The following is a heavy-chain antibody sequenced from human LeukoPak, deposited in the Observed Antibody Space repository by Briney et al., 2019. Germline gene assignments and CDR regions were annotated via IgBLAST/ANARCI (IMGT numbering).Heavy chain of an antibody. Sequence: GALRLSCTASGFTFSSYPMYWVRQPPGKGLEWIGSIYYSGSTYYNPSLKSRVTISVDTSKNQFSLKVSSVTAADTAVYYCARRAYYDILTGYIDYWGQGTLVTVSS. D-gene: IGHD3-9*01. CDR3: ARRAYYDILTGYIDY. V-gene: IGHV4-39*01. CDR1: GFTFSSYPMY. J-gene: IGHJ4*02. CDR2: IYYSGST.